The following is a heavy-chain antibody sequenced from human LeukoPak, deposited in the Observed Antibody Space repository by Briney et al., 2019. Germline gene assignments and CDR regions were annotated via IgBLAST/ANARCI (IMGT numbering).Heavy chain of an antibody. CDR2: INYSGST. J-gene: IGHJ4*02. D-gene: IGHD3-22*01. Sequence: PSETLSLTCTVSGVSISSYYWTWIRQPPGKGLEWIGNINYSGSTKYNPSLKGRVTISVDTSKNQFSLKLSSVTAADTAVYYCARWYYDSSGYRYFDYWGQGTLVTVSS. CDR1: GVSISSYY. CDR3: ARWYYDSSGYRYFDY. V-gene: IGHV4-59*01.